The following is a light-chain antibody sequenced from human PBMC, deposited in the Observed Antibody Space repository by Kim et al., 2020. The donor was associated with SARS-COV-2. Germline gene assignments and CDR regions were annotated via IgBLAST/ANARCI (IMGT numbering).Light chain of an antibody. J-gene: IGKJ5*01. Sequence: DIQMTQSPSTLSASVGDRVTITCWASQSFSSWLAWYQQKPGKVPKLLIYKTSILESGVPSRFSGSGSGTEFTLTISSLQPDDFATYYCQQYNDFPITFGLGTRLEIK. CDR1: QSFSSW. V-gene: IGKV1-5*03. CDR3: QQYNDFPIT. CDR2: KTS.